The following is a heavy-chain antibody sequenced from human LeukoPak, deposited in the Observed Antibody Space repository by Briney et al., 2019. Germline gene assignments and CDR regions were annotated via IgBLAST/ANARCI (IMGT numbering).Heavy chain of an antibody. CDR2: IYYSGST. CDR3: ASSSLYLPLYAFDI. D-gene: IGHD6-13*01. V-gene: IGHV4-39*01. CDR1: GGSISSSSYY. J-gene: IGHJ3*02. Sequence: PSETLSLTCTVSGGSISSSSYYWGWIRQPPGKGLEWIGSIYYSGSTYYNPSLKSRVTISVDTSKNQFSLKLSSVTAADTAVYYCASSSLYLPLYAFDIWGQGTMVTVSS.